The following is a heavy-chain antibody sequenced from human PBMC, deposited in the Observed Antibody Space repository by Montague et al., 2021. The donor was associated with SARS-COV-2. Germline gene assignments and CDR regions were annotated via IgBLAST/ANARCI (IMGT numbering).Heavy chain of an antibody. Sequence: SETLSLTCTVSGGSISSYYWSWIRQPAGKGLEWIGRIYPSGSTKYNPSLKSRVTMSVDTSKNQFSLKLSSVTAADTAVYYCARDHMTILFMLYYYGMDVWGQGTTVTVSS. CDR1: GGSISSYY. V-gene: IGHV4-4*07. J-gene: IGHJ6*02. CDR2: IYPSGST. CDR3: ARDHMTILFMLYYYGMDV. D-gene: IGHD4/OR15-4a*01.